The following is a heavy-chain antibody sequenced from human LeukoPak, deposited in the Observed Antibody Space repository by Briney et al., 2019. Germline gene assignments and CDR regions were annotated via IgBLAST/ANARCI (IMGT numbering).Heavy chain of an antibody. CDR1: GFTFTSYN. D-gene: IGHD5-18*01. Sequence: GGSLRPSCAASGFTFTSYNMNWVRQAPGKGLEWVSLISTSGTTIYYADSVKGRFTISRDNAKNSLYLQMSSLRDEDTAVYYCARGPGRGYGYYFDYWGQGTLVTVSS. CDR2: ISTSGTTI. CDR3: ARGPGRGYGYYFDY. J-gene: IGHJ4*02. V-gene: IGHV3-48*02.